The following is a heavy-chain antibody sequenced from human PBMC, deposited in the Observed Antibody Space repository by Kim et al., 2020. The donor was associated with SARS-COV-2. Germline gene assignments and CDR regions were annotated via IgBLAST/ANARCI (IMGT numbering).Heavy chain of an antibody. CDR2: MSFSGST. Sequence: SETLSLTCTVSGGSISSYYWSWIRQPPGKGLEWFGFMSFSGSTNSNPSLKSRATISLDTPNNQFSLSLTPMTAADTAVYYGARRDISPLSLAYWGKGT. J-gene: IGHJ4*02. CDR1: GGSISSYY. CDR3: ARRDISPLSLAY. D-gene: IGHD2-15*01. V-gene: IGHV4-59*08.